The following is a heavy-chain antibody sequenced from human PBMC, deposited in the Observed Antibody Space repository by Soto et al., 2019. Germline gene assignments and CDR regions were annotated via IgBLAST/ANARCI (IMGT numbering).Heavy chain of an antibody. CDR2: INHRGST. CDR3: ARVTIVRGVIGLMDY. V-gene: IGHV4-34*01. J-gene: IGHJ4*02. CDR1: GGSFSGYY. Sequence: QVQLQQWGAGLLKPSETLSLTCAVYGGSFSGYYWSWIRQPPGKGLEWIGEINHRGSTTHNPALKSRVTEAVGPSQRRCGRTLSSVTAADTAVYYCARVTIVRGVIGLMDYWGQGTLVTVSS. D-gene: IGHD3-10*01.